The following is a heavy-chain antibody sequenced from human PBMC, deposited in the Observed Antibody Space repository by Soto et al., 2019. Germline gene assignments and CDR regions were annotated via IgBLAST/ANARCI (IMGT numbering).Heavy chain of an antibody. D-gene: IGHD3-3*01. J-gene: IGHJ5*02. CDR2: ISAYNGNT. V-gene: IGHV1-18*01. Sequence: GASVKVSCKASGGTFSSYTISWVRQAPGQGLEWMGWISAYNGNTNYAQKLQGRVTMTTDTSTSTAYMELRSLRSDDTAVYYCVFSGDFWSGSPYIMNWFDPWGQGTLVTVSS. CDR3: VFSGDFWSGSPYIMNWFDP. CDR1: GGTFSSYT.